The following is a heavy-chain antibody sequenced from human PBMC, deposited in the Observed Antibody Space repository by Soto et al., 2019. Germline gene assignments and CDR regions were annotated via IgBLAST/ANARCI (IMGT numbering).Heavy chain of an antibody. CDR3: TMYSSGGRWVEY. CDR1: GFTFSNSW. D-gene: IGHD2-15*01. CDR2: IKSKTDGGTT. V-gene: IGHV3-15*01. Sequence: PWGSLRLSCAASGFTFSNSWMSWFRQAPGKGLEWVGRIKSKTDGGTTDYAAPVKARFTISRDDSKNTLYLQMNRLKTEDADVYDWTMYSSGGRWVEYWCQGILVTLAA. J-gene: IGHJ4*02.